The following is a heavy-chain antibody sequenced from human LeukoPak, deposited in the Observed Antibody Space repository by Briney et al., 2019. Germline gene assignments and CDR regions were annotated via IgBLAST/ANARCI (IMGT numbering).Heavy chain of an antibody. J-gene: IGHJ4*02. Sequence: GGSLRLSCAASGFTDSSNYMSWVRQAPGEGLEWVSSISETGDYIYYAESVKGRFTISRDNTKNSLYLQMNSLRAEDTAVYYCARDEGYDTPGGGQGTLVTVSS. D-gene: IGHD3-22*01. CDR2: ISETGDYI. V-gene: IGHV3-21*01. CDR1: GFTDSSNY. CDR3: ARDEGYDTPG.